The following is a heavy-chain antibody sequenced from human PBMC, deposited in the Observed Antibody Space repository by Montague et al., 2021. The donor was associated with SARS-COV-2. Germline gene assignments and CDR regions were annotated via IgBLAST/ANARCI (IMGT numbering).Heavy chain of an antibody. CDR3: ARHPQH. J-gene: IGHJ1*01. CDR2: IYYTGST. CDR1: GGSISNSVYY. Sequence: SETVSLTCTVSGGSISNSVYYWGWVRQPPGEGLEWIGSIYYTGSTYYNPSLKSRLTISVDTSENQFSLNLRSMTAADTAVYYCARHPQHWGQGTLVTVSS. V-gene: IGHV4-39*01.